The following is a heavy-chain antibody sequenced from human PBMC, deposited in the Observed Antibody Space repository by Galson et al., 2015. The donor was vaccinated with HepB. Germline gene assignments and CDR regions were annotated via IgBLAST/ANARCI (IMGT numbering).Heavy chain of an antibody. CDR1: GGSFSGYY. CDR2: INHSGST. J-gene: IGHJ4*02. V-gene: IGHV4-34*01. D-gene: IGHD2-15*01. Sequence: SETLSLTCAVYGGSFSGYYWSWIRQPPGKGLEWIGEINHSGSTNYNPSLKSRVTISVDTSKNQFSLKLSSVTAADTAVYYCASYCSGGSCYSVGFNYWGQGTLVTVSS. CDR3: ASYCSGGSCYSVGFNY.